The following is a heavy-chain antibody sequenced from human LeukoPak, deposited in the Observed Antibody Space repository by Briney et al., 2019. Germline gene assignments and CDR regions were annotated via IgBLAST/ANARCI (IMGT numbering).Heavy chain of an antibody. V-gene: IGHV3-30-3*01. Sequence: GGSLRLSCAASGFTFSSYAMHWVRQAPGKGLEWVAVISYDGSNKYYADSVKGRFTISRDNSKNTLYLQMNSLRAEDTAVYYCAGHKTSQWLVPLSGDYWGQGTLVTVSS. CDR3: AGHKTSQWLVPLSGDY. CDR1: GFTFSSYA. CDR2: ISYDGSNK. J-gene: IGHJ4*02. D-gene: IGHD6-19*01.